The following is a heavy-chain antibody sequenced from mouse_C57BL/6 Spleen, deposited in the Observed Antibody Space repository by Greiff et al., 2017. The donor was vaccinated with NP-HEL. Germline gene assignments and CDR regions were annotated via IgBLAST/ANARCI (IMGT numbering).Heavy chain of an antibody. Sequence: VQLQQPGAELVRPGSSVKLSCKASGYTFTSYWMDWVKQRPGQGLEWIGNIYPSDSETHYNQKFKDKATLTVDKSSSTAYMQLSSLTSEDSAVYYCARAYGNYAYFDDWGKGTTLTVSS. CDR2: IYPSDSET. CDR1: GYTFTSYW. D-gene: IGHD2-1*01. V-gene: IGHV1-61*01. J-gene: IGHJ2*01. CDR3: ARAYGNYAYFDD.